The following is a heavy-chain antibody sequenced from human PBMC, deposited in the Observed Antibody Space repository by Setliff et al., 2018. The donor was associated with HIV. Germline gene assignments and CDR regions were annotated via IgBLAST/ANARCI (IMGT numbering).Heavy chain of an antibody. CDR2: IYNSGYS. Sequence: SETLSLTCTVSGDSMSSDNYFWVWVRQPPGKGLEWIGYIYNSGYSNSKPSLKSRVTMSLDTSKNQFSLELTSVTAADTAVYFCARLRGSYDFSNWFDPWGQGTQVT. D-gene: IGHD3-3*01. V-gene: IGHV4-61*01. CDR1: GDSMSSDNYF. CDR3: ARLRGSYDFSNWFDP. J-gene: IGHJ5*02.